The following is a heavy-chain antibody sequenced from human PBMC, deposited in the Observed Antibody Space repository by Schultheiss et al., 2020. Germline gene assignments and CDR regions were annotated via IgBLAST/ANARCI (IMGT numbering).Heavy chain of an antibody. Sequence: GGSLRLSCATSGFYFHNHAMHWVRQAPGKGLEWVSSITYNSGSVAYADSVKGRFTISRDNAKNSLYLQMNSLRDEDTAVYYCARAGRVGELCSRFDYWGQGTLVTVSS. CDR1: GFYFHNHA. CDR2: ITYNSGSV. J-gene: IGHJ4*02. CDR3: ARAGRVGELCSRFDY. V-gene: IGHV3-9*01. D-gene: IGHD3-10*01.